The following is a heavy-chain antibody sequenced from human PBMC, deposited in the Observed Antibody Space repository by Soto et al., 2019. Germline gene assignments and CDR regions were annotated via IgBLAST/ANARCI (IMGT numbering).Heavy chain of an antibody. J-gene: IGHJ4*02. CDR2: INHSGST. D-gene: IGHD3-10*01. Sequence: PSGTLSLTCAVYGGSFSGYYWSWIRQPPGKGLEWIGEINHSGSTNYNPSLKSRVTISVDTSKNQFSLKLSSVTAADTAVYYCARAKYYYGSGSYFRRRYFDYWGQGTLVTVSS. V-gene: IGHV4-34*01. CDR1: GGSFSGYY. CDR3: ARAKYYYGSGSYFRRRYFDY.